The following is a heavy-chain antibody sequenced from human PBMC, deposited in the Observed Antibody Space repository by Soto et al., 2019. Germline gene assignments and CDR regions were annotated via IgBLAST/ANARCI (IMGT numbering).Heavy chain of an antibody. V-gene: IGHV5-10-1*01. CDR3: PRPDTPGGWFDEMDI. Sequence: GESLKISCKASAFRLTSHWISWVRQMPGKGLEWMGRIDPMDSQTRYNPSLEGHVVMSVDKSINISYLQWSALEASDTALYFCPRPDTPGGWFDEMDIWGQGTLVTVSS. D-gene: IGHD3-10*01. J-gene: IGHJ4*02. CDR2: IDPMDSQT. CDR1: AFRLTSHW.